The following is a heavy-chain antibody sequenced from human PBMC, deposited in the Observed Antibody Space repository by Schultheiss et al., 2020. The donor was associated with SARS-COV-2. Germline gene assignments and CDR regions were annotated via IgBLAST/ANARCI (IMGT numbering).Heavy chain of an antibody. CDR3: ARVECNTPSCSKRRQYYYHGFDV. D-gene: IGHD2-15*01. V-gene: IGHV4-61*03. CDR1: GGSVSSGSYY. CDR2: IYYSGNT. J-gene: IGHJ6*02. Sequence: SETLSLTCTVSGGSVSSGSYYWSWIRQPPGKGLEWIGYIYYSGNTNYNPSLKSRVTMSVDKSKNDFSLTLNSVTAADTAVYYCARVECNTPSCSKRRQYYYHGFDVWGQGTTVTVSS.